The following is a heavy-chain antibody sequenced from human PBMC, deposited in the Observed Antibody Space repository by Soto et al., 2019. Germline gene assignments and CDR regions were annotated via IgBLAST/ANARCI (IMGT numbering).Heavy chain of an antibody. CDR2: INPHGGST. CDR1: RDTFTSYY. Sequence: ASVKVSCKAPRDTFTSYYINWVRQAPGQGLEWMGVINPHGGSTAYAQKFKGRVTLTRDTSASTVYMEVSSLTSEDTAMYYCARSSGGNFGIIIEGTNWSASWGQGTLVTVSS. CDR3: ARSSGGNFGIIIEGTNWSAS. J-gene: IGHJ5*01. D-gene: IGHD1-26*01. V-gene: IGHV1-46*01.